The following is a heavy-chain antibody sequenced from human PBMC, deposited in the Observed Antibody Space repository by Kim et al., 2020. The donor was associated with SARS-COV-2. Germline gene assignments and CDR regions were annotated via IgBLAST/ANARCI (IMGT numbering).Heavy chain of an antibody. J-gene: IGHJ5*02. V-gene: IGHV3-33*01. CDR1: GFTFSSYG. Sequence: GGSLRLSCAASGFTFSSYGMHWVRQAPGKGLEWVAVIWYDGSNKYYADSVKGRFTISRDNSKNTLYLQMNSLRAEDTAVYYCARIAVAGWRADWFDPWGQGTLVTVSS. CDR3: ARIAVAGWRADWFDP. D-gene: IGHD6-19*01. CDR2: IWYDGSNK.